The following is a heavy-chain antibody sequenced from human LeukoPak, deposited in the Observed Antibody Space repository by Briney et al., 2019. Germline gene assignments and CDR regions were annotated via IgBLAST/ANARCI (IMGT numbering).Heavy chain of an antibody. D-gene: IGHD2-21*01. CDR1: EGTFSSYA. J-gene: IGHJ3*02. Sequence: GASVKVSCKASEGTFSSYAISWVRQAPGQGLEWMGRIIPIFGTANYAQKFQGRVTITTDESTSTAYMELSSLRSEDTAVYYCAICVAFDAFDIWGQGTMVTVSS. V-gene: IGHV1-69*05. CDR2: IIPIFGTA. CDR3: AICVAFDAFDI.